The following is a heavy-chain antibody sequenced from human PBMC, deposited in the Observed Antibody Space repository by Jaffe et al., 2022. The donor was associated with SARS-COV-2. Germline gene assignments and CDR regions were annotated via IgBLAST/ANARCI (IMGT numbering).Heavy chain of an antibody. CDR3: ASLGRWQQLVLY. D-gene: IGHD6-13*01. V-gene: IGHV4-39*01. CDR2: IYYSGST. CDR1: NGSITTSLYY. J-gene: IGHJ4*02. Sequence: QLRESGPGLVKPSETLSLTCAVSNGSITTSLYYWGWIRQPPGKGLEWIGSIYYSGSTFYNPALKSRLTLSVDTSKNQFSLKLTSVTAADTAVYYCASLGRWQQLVLYWGQGTLVTVSS.